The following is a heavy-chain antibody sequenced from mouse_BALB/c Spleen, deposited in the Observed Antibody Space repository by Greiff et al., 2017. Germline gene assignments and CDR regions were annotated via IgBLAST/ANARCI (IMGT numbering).Heavy chain of an antibody. CDR1: GFSLTSYG. D-gene: IGHD2-2*01. CDR3: ARSLYGYDGFAY. CDR2: IWSDGST. Sequence: QVQLKESGPDLVAPSQSLSITCTVSGFSLTSYGVHWVRQPPGKGLEWLVVIWSDGSTTYNSALKSRLSISKDNSKSQVFLKMNSLQTDDTAMYYCARSLYGYDGFAYWGQGTLVTVSA. J-gene: IGHJ3*01. V-gene: IGHV2-6-2*01.